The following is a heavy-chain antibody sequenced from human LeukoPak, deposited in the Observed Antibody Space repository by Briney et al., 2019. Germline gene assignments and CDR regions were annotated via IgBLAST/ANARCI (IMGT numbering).Heavy chain of an antibody. CDR2: IRSKANRHTT. CDR1: GFIFSDHH. Sequence: GGSLRLSCAVSGFIFSDHHMDWVRQAPGKGLEWVGRIRSKANRHTTEYAASVQGRFTVSRDDSKNSLYLQMNSLKTEDTAVYYCSRSPAGNVLDQWGQGTLVTVSS. CDR3: SRSPAGNVLDQ. V-gene: IGHV3-72*01. D-gene: IGHD2-8*01. J-gene: IGHJ5*02.